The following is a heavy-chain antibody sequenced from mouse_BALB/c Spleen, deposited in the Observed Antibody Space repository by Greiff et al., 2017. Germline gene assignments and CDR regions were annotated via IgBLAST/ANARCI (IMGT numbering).Heavy chain of an antibody. Sequence: QVQLKQSGPGLVAPSQSLSITCTVSGFSLTGYGVNWVRQPPGKGLEWLGMIWGDGSTDYNSALKSRLSISKDNSKSQVFLKMNSLQTDDTARYYCARDKGLLRGAMDYWGQGTSVTVSS. V-gene: IGHV2-6-7*01. CDR2: IWGDGST. D-gene: IGHD1-1*01. CDR1: GFSLTGYG. J-gene: IGHJ4*01. CDR3: ARDKGLLRGAMDY.